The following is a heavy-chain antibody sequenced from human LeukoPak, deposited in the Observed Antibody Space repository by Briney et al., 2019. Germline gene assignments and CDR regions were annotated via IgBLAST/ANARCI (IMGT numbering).Heavy chain of an antibody. CDR3: AREVYYYDSSGYFD. CDR1: GGSISSYY. D-gene: IGHD3-22*01. Sequence: PSETLSLTCTVSGGSISSYYWSWIRQPAGKGLEWIGRIYTSGSTNYNPSLKSRVTMSIDTSKNQFSLKLSSVTAADTAVYYCAREVYYYDSSGYFDWGQGTLVTVSS. J-gene: IGHJ4*02. CDR2: IYTSGST. V-gene: IGHV4-4*07.